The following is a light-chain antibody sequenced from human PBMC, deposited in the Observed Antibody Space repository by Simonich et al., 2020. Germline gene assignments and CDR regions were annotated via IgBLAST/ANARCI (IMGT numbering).Light chain of an antibody. Sequence: DIQMTQSPSSLSASVGDRVTITCRASQSISSYLNWYQQKPGKAPKLLIYAASSLQSGVPSRFSGSGSGTDFTLTISSLQPDDFATYYCQQYNSYSPYTFGHGTKLEIK. J-gene: IGKJ2*01. V-gene: IGKV1-39*01. CDR1: QSISSY. CDR2: AAS. CDR3: QQYNSYSPYT.